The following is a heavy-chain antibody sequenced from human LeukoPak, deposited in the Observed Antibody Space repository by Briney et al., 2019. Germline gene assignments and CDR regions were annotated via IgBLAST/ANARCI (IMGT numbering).Heavy chain of an antibody. V-gene: IGHV4-59*12. CDR1: AGSIRSYH. J-gene: IGHJ4*02. D-gene: IGHD3-9*01. CDR3: ARLYDILTGYYDSARDFDY. Sequence: SETLSLTCTVSAGSIRSYHWNWIRQPSGKGLEWIGYIYYTGSSNYNPSLKSRVTISVDTSKNQFSLKLSSVTAADTAVYYCARLYDILTGYYDSARDFDYWGQGTLVTVSS. CDR2: IYYTGSS.